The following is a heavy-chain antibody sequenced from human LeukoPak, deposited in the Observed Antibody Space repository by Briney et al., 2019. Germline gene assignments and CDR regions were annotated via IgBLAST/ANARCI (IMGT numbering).Heavy chain of an antibody. D-gene: IGHD6-19*01. CDR2: INPNTGAT. CDR1: GYTFTGYY. Sequence: ASVKVSCKPSGYTFTGYYLHSVRQAPGQGLEWMGWINPNTGATIYAEKFQGRVTMTRDTSIDTAYMEMRSLRSDDTAVYYCARDRVGSGWARPWYFEFWGQGTLITVSS. CDR3: ARDRVGSGWARPWYFEF. V-gene: IGHV1-2*02. J-gene: IGHJ4*02.